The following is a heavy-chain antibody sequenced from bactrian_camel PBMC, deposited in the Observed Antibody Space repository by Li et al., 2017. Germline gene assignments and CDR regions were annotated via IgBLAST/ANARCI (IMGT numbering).Heavy chain of an antibody. CDR1: GPTYRRNC. J-gene: IGHJ4*01. V-gene: IGHV3S40*01. CDR3: AAEGGIIVAAGYDY. D-gene: IGHD1*01. CDR2: IYAGGDKT. Sequence: DVQLVESGGGSVQAGGSLRLSCAASGPTYRRNCMGWFRQVPGKEREGVASIYAGGDKTYYDDSVRGRFTISQDSDNKNLVYLQMNSLKPEDTAIYYCAAEGGIIVAAGYDYWGQGTQVTVS.